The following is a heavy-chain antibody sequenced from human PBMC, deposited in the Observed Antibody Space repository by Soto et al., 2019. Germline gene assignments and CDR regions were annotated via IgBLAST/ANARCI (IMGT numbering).Heavy chain of an antibody. Sequence: QVQLVESGGGVVQPGRSLRLSCAASGFTFSSYAMHWVRQAPGKGLEWVAVISYDGSNKYYADSVKGRFTISRDNSQNTLYLQMNSLRAEDTAVYYCARVARLMVYAMAWYFDLWGRGTLVTVSS. D-gene: IGHD2-8*01. V-gene: IGHV3-30-3*01. CDR2: ISYDGSNK. J-gene: IGHJ2*01. CDR1: GFTFSSYA. CDR3: ARVARLMVYAMAWYFDL.